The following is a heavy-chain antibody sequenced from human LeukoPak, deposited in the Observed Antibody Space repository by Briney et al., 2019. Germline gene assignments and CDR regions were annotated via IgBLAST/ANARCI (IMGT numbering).Heavy chain of an antibody. CDR1: GGSFSGYY. D-gene: IGHD5-18*01. CDR3: ARDRYSYASPFFDP. J-gene: IGHJ5*02. Sequence: PSETLSLTCAVYGGSFSGYYWSWIRQPPGKGLEWIGEINHSGSTNYNPSLKSRVTISVDTSKNQFSLKLSSVTAADTAVYYCARDRYSYASPFFDPWGQGTLVTVSS. CDR2: INHSGST. V-gene: IGHV4-34*01.